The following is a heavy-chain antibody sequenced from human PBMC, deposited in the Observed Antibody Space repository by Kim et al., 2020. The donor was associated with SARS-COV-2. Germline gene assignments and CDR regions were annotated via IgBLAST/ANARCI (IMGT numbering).Heavy chain of an antibody. CDR3: ARDLEMATPFSFGY. J-gene: IGHJ4*02. CDR2: ISSSGSTI. Sequence: GGSLRLSCAASGFTFSRYEMNWVRQAPGKGLEWVSYISSSGSTIYYADSVKGRFTISRDNAKNSLYLQMNSLRAEDTSVYYCARDLEMATPFSFGYWGQGTLVTVSS. D-gene: IGHD5-12*01. V-gene: IGHV3-48*03. CDR1: GFTFSRYE.